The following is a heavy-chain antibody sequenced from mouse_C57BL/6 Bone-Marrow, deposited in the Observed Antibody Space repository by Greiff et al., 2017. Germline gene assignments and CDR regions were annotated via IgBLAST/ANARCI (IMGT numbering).Heavy chain of an antibody. CDR3: TDYSNYEGFAWFAY. J-gene: IGHJ3*01. D-gene: IGHD2-5*01. CDR1: GFNIQDDY. CDR2: IDPETGDT. Sequence: EVQLQQSGAELVRPGASVKLSCTASGFNIQDDYMHWVKQRPEQGLEWIGWIDPETGDTEYASKFKGKATITADTSSNTAYLQLSSLTSEDTAVYYCTDYSNYEGFAWFAYWGQGTLVTVSA. V-gene: IGHV14-4*01.